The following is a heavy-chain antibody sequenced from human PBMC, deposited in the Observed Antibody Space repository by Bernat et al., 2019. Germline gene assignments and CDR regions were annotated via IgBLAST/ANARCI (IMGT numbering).Heavy chain of an antibody. CDR1: GFTFSSYA. D-gene: IGHD6-19*01. J-gene: IGHJ3*02. CDR3: ARAYSSGWYDAFDI. CDR2: ISYDGSNK. Sequence: QVQLVESGGGVVQPGRSLRLSCAAPGFTFSSYAMHWVRQAPGKGLEWVAVISYDGSNKYYADSVKGRFTISRDNSKNTLYLQMNSLSAEDTAVYYCARAYSSGWYDAFDIWGQGTMVTVSS. V-gene: IGHV3-30-3*01.